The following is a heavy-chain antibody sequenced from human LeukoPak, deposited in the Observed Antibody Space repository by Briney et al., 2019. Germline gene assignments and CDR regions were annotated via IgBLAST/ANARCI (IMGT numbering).Heavy chain of an antibody. D-gene: IGHD4-11*01. CDR3: ARDPKYSNYVYMDV. V-gene: IGHV3-23*01. CDR2: ISGSGGST. Sequence: QTGGSLRLSCAASGFTFSSYAMSWVRQAPGKGLEWVSAISGSGGSTYYADSVKGRFTISRDNAKNSLYLQMNSLRAEDTAVYYCARDPKYSNYVYMDVWGKGTTVTVSS. J-gene: IGHJ6*03. CDR1: GFTFSSYA.